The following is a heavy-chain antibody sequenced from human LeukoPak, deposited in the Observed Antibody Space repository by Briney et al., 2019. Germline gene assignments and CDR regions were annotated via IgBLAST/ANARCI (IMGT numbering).Heavy chain of an antibody. CDR2: ISSNGGST. CDR3: ARYYGDFHNWFDP. V-gene: IGHV3-64*01. J-gene: IGHJ5*02. Sequence: GGSLRLSCAASGFTFSSYAMHWVRQAPGKGLEYVSAISSNGGSTYYANSVKGRFTISRDNSKNTLYLQMGSLRAEDMAVYYCARYYGDFHNWFDPWGQGTLVTVSS. D-gene: IGHD4-17*01. CDR1: GFTFSSYA.